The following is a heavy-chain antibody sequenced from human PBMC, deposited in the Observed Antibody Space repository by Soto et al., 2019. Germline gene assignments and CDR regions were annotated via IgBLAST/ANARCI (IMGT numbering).Heavy chain of an antibody. CDR2: INPNSGGT. CDR1: GYTFTGYY. D-gene: IGHD3-3*01. V-gene: IGHV1-2*02. Sequence: ASVKVSCKASGYTFTGYYMHWVRQAPGQGLEWMGWINPNSGGTNYAQKFQGRVTMTRDTSISTAYMELSRLRSDDTAVYYCARGGTYYDFWSGYSHWFDPWGQGXLVTVSS. CDR3: ARGGTYYDFWSGYSHWFDP. J-gene: IGHJ5*02.